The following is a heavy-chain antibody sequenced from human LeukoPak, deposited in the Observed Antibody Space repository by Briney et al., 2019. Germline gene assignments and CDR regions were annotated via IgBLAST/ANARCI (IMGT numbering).Heavy chain of an antibody. J-gene: IGHJ4*02. V-gene: IGHV3-23*01. Sequence: PGGSLRLSCAASGFTFSNYAMSWVRQAPGKGLEWVSAISGSGTYTYYADSVKGRFTISRDNSRNTLHLQMNSLRAEDTAVYYCAKDSSSSGLSAACNFDYWGQGTLVAVSS. CDR1: GFTFSNYA. CDR2: ISGSGTYT. D-gene: IGHD6-19*01. CDR3: AKDSSSSGLSAACNFDY.